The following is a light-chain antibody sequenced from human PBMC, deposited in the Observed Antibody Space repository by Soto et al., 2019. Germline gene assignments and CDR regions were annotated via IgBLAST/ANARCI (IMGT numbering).Light chain of an antibody. CDR1: SSDVGGYNY. CDR2: AVS. V-gene: IGLV2-11*01. J-gene: IGLJ2*01. Sequence: QSALTRPRSVSGSPGQSVTISCTGTSSDVGGYNYVSWYQQHPGKAPKLMIYAVSKRPSGVSDRFSGSKSGNTASLTISGLQAEDEADYYCCSYAGNYTFVFGGGTKLTVL. CDR3: CSYAGNYTFV.